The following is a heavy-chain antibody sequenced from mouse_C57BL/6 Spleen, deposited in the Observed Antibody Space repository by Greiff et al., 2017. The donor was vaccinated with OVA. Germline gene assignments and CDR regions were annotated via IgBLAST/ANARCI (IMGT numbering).Heavy chain of an antibody. V-gene: IGHV1-61*01. CDR3: TRGWDVGYFDD. J-gene: IGHJ2*01. Sequence: QVQLQQPGAELVRPGSSVKLSCKASGYTFTSYWMDWVKQRPGQGLEWIGNIYPSDSETHYNQKFKDKATLTVDKSSSTAYMQLSSLTSEDSAVYCWTRGWDVGYFDDWGQGTTLTVSS. D-gene: IGHD4-1*01. CDR2: IYPSDSET. CDR1: GYTFTSYW.